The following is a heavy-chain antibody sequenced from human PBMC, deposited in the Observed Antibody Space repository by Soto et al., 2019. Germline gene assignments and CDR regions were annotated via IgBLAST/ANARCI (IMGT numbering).Heavy chain of an antibody. CDR2: IYHSGST. J-gene: IGHJ3*02. CDR1: GGAISSSNW. CDR3: ASSSRQVVVAAETRSFDI. D-gene: IGHD2-15*01. V-gene: IGHV4-4*02. Sequence: KASETLSLTCAVSGGAISSSNWWSWVRQPPGKGLEWIGEIYHSGSTNYNPSLKSRVTISVDKSKNQFSLKLSSVSAADTAVYYCASSSRQVVVAAETRSFDIWGQGTMVTVSS.